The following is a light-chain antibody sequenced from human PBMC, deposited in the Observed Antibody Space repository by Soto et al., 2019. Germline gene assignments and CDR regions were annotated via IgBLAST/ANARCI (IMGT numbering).Light chain of an antibody. CDR3: SSYAGNSIVL. V-gene: IGLV2-23*01. CDR1: SSDIGYYNL. J-gene: IGLJ3*02. CDR2: EGS. Sequence: QSALTQPASVSGSTGQSITISCTGTSSDIGYYNLVSWYQHHPGKAPKLMIYEGSKRPSGVSNRFSGSKSGNTATLTISGLQADDEADYHCSSYAGNSIVLFRGGIKLTVL.